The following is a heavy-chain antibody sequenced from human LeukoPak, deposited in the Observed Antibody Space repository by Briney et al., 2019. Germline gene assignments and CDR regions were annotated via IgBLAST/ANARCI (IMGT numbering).Heavy chain of an antibody. CDR2: IYYSGST. Sequence: SETLPLTCTVSGGSISSSSYYWGWIRQPPGKGLEWIGSIYYSGSTYYNPSLKSRVTISVDTSKNQFSLKLSSVTAADTAVYYCARDTLDGYNFVAIDYWGQGTLVTVSS. J-gene: IGHJ4*02. D-gene: IGHD5-24*01. CDR3: ARDTLDGYNFVAIDY. V-gene: IGHV4-39*07. CDR1: GGSISSSSYY.